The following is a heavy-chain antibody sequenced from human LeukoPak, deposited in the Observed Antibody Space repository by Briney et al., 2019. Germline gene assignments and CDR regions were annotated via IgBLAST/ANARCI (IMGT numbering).Heavy chain of an antibody. J-gene: IGHJ6*04. CDR3: ARDYGSSYYGSGSYYV. Sequence: ASVKVSCKASGYTFTSYGISWVRQAPGQGLEWMGWISAYNGNTNYAQKLQGRVTMTTDTSTSTAYMELRSLRSDDTAVYYCARDYGSSYYGSGSYYVWGKGTTVTVFS. V-gene: IGHV1-18*01. CDR1: GYTFTSYG. CDR2: ISAYNGNT. D-gene: IGHD3-10*01.